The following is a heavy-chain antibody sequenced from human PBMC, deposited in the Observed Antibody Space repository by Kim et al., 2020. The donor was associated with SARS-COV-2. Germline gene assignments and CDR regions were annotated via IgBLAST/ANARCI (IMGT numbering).Heavy chain of an antibody. CDR3: ARGGSGYDSHYYYGMDV. V-gene: IGHV1-2*05. J-gene: IGHJ6*02. Sequence: VKVSCKASGYTFTGYYMHWVRQAPGQGLEWMGRLNPNSGGTNYAQKFQGRVTMTRDTSISTAYMELSRLRSDDTVVYYCARGGSGYDSHYYYGMDVWGQGTTVTVSS. CDR1: GYTFTGYY. D-gene: IGHD5-12*01. CDR2: LNPNSGGT.